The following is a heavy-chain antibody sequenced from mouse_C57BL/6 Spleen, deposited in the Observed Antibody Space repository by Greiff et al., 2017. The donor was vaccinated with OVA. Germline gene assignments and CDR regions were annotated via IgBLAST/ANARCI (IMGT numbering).Heavy chain of an antibody. CDR2: IDPSDSYT. J-gene: IGHJ2*01. V-gene: IGHV1-50*01. CDR1: GYTFTSYW. CDR3: ATVFDY. Sequence: QVQLQQPGAELVKPGASVKLSCKASGYTFTSYWMQWVKQRPGQGLEWIGEIDPSDSYTNYNQKFKGKATLTVDTSSSTAYMQLSSLTSEDSAVYYCATVFDYWGQGTTLTVSS.